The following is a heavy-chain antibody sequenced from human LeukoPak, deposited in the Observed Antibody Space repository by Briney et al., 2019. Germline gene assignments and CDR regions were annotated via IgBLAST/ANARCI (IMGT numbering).Heavy chain of an antibody. CDR3: AGGRLVATSKAVAIDY. Sequence: GGSLRLSCAASGFTFSNSWLHWVRHAPGKGLVWVSRINERGSSTSYADSVKGRFTISRDNAKNTLYLQMNNLRADDTAVYYCAGGRLVATSKAVAIDYWGQGTLVTVSS. CDR2: INERGSST. J-gene: IGHJ4*02. D-gene: IGHD5-12*01. V-gene: IGHV3-74*01. CDR1: GFTFSNSW.